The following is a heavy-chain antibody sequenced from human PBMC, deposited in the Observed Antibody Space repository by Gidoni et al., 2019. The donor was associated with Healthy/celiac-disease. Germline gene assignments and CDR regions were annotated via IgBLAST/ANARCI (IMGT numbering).Heavy chain of an antibody. Sequence: QVQLQESGPGLVKPSETLSLTCTVSGGSISSYYWSWIRQPAGKGLEWIGRIYTSGSTNYNPSLKSRVTMSVDTSKNQFSLKLSSVTAADTAVYYCARDAFVRYSNDGKDYYYGMDVWGQGTTVTVSS. V-gene: IGHV4-4*07. D-gene: IGHD4-4*01. CDR1: GGSISSYY. CDR2: IYTSGST. J-gene: IGHJ6*02. CDR3: ARDAFVRYSNDGKDYYYGMDV.